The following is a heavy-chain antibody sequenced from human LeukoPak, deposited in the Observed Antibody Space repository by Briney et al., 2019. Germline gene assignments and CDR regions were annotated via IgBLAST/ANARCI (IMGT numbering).Heavy chain of an antibody. CDR2: SHYSGST. CDR3: ASSAYGSGNFGY. D-gene: IGHD3-10*01. V-gene: IGHV4-59*01. CDR1: GGSISSYY. J-gene: IGHJ4*02. Sequence: SETLSLTCTVSGGSISSYYWSWIRQPPGKGLEWIGYSHYSGSTNYNPSLKSRVTISVDTSKNQFSLKLSSMTAADTAVYYCASSAYGSGNFGYWGQGTLVTVSS.